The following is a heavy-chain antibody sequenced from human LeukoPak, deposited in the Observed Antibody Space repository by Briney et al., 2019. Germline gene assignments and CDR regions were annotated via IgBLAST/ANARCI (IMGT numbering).Heavy chain of an antibody. Sequence: SETLSLTWTVSRGSISGYYWSWIRQPPGRRLEWIAYIHYSGSTTYNPSLKSRVTISLDTSKNQFSLKLNSVTAADTAVYYCARYGYCGGDRCFYDYWGQGTLVTVSS. V-gene: IGHV4-59*01. CDR1: RGSISGYY. J-gene: IGHJ4*02. D-gene: IGHD2-21*02. CDR2: IHYSGST. CDR3: ARYGYCGGDRCFYDY.